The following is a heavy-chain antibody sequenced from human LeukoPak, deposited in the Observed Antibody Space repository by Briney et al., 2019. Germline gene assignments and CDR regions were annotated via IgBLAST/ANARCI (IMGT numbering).Heavy chain of an antibody. CDR3: ARGPSVVVAADY. D-gene: IGHD2-15*01. Sequence: SGTLSLTCAVSGDSISSTNWWSWVRQPPGKGLEWIGEIYHSGSTNYNPSLKSRVATSVDKSRNQFSLKLNSVTAADTAVYYCARGPSVVVAADYWGQGTLVTVSS. CDR1: GDSISSTNW. J-gene: IGHJ4*02. V-gene: IGHV4-4*02. CDR2: IYHSGST.